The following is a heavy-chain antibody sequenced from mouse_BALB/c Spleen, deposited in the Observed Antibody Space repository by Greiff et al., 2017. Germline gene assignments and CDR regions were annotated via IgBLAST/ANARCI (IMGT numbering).Heavy chain of an antibody. J-gene: IGHJ2*01. CDR1: GFTFSSYG. CDR3: ARQELFDY. CDR2: ISSGGSYT. Sequence: EVKVVESGGDLVKPGGSLKLSCAASGFTFSSYGMSWVRQTPDKRLEWVATISSGGSYTYYPDSVKGRFTISRDNAKNTLYLQMSSLKSEDTAMYYCARQELFDYWGQGTTLTVSS. V-gene: IGHV5-6*01.